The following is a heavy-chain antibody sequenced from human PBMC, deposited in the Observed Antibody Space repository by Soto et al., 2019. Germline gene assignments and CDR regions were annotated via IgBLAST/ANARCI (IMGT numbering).Heavy chain of an antibody. D-gene: IGHD4-17*01. J-gene: IGHJ6*02. V-gene: IGHV3-48*03. Sequence: EVQLVESGGGLVQPGGSLRLSCAASGFTFSSYEMNWVRQAPGKGLEWVSYISSSGSTIYYADSVKGRFTISRDNAKNSLYLQMNSLRAEDTAVYYCARDLIPPTTVVTLVRYYDGMDVWGQGTTVTVSS. CDR1: GFTFSSYE. CDR2: ISSSGSTI. CDR3: ARDLIPPTTVVTLVRYYDGMDV.